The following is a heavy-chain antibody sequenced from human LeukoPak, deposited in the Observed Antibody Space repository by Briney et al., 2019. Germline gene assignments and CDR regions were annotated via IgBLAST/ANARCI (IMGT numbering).Heavy chain of an antibody. CDR3: AKDPSYYYDSSGYLQYFQH. Sequence: PGGSLRLSCAASGFTFSSYAMSWVRQAPGEGREWVSAISGSGGSTYYADSVKGRFTISRDNSKNTLYLQMNSLRAEDTAVYYCAKDPSYYYDSSGYLQYFQHWGQGTLVTVSS. V-gene: IGHV3-23*01. D-gene: IGHD3-22*01. J-gene: IGHJ1*01. CDR1: GFTFSSYA. CDR2: ISGSGGST.